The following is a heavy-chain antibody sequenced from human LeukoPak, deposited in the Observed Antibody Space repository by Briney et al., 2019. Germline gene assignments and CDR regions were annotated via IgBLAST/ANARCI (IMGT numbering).Heavy chain of an antibody. CDR1: GFTFNSYP. J-gene: IGHJ3*02. CDR3: VKESGFMVAPNSAFDI. D-gene: IGHD4/OR15-4a*01. Sequence: GGSLRLSCSASGFTFNSYPVHWVRQAPGKGLEYVSGISRNGGSTYYPDSVKGRFTISRDNSKNTLYLQMSSLRAEDTAVYYCVKESGFMVAPNSAFDIWGQGTMVTVSS. V-gene: IGHV3-64D*06. CDR2: ISRNGGST.